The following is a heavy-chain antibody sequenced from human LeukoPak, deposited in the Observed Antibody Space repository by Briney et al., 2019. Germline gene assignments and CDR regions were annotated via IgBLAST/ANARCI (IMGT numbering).Heavy chain of an antibody. CDR2: ISYDGSNK. D-gene: IGHD6-13*01. J-gene: IGHJ4*02. CDR3: ARARYSIY. CDR1: GFTFSSYA. Sequence: GGSLRLSCAASGFTFSSYAMHWVRQAPGKGLEWVAVISYDGSNKYYADSVKGRFTISRDNSKNTLYLQMNSLRAEDTAVYYCARARYSIYWGQGTLVTVSS. V-gene: IGHV3-30-3*01.